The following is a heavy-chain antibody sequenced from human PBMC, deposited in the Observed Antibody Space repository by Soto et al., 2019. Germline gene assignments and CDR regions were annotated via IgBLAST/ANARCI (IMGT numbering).Heavy chain of an antibody. V-gene: IGHV4-38-2*02. CDR1: GYSISSGCY. CDR3: ARELEVTSNWFDP. J-gene: IGHJ5*02. D-gene: IGHD2-21*02. Sequence: SETLSLTCTVSGYSISSGCYWGWIRQAPGKGLEWIGSISHSGSTYYNPSLKSRVTISVDTAKNQFSLKLSSVTAADTAVYYCARELEVTSNWFDPWGQGTLVT. CDR2: ISHSGST.